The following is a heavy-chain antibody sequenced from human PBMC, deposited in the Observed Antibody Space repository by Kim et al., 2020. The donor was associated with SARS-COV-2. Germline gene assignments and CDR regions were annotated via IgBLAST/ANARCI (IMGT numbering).Heavy chain of an antibody. CDR2: ISAYNGNT. D-gene: IGHD3-10*01. V-gene: IGHV1-18*01. Sequence: ASVKVSCKASGYTFTSYGISWVRQAPGQGLEWMGWISAYNGNTNYAQKLQGRVTMTTDTSTSTAYMELRSLRSDDTAVYYCASDNYYGSGSYLSPLYYYGMDVWGQGTTVTVSS. CDR1: GYTFTSYG. J-gene: IGHJ6*02. CDR3: ASDNYYGSGSYLSPLYYYGMDV.